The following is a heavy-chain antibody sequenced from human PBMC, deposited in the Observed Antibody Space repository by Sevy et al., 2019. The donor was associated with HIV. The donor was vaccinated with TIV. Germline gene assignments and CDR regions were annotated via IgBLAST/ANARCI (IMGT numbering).Heavy chain of an antibody. CDR1: GFTFTSYA. Sequence: GGSLRLSCKPSGFTFTSYAMNWVRQAPGKGLEWISTIYGSGGVTYYADSVKGRCTISRGESKNTLYLQMNSLRAEDTALDYRAGGRYDSSGSFDAVDIWGQGTMVTVSS. D-gene: IGHD3-22*01. CDR3: AGGRYDSSGSFDAVDI. CDR2: IYGSGGVT. J-gene: IGHJ3*02. V-gene: IGHV3-23*01.